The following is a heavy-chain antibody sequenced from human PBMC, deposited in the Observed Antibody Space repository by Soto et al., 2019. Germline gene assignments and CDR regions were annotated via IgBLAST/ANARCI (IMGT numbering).Heavy chain of an antibody. V-gene: IGHV1-18*01. Sequence: ASVTVSCQASGYTFSSYGITWVRQAPGQGLEWLGWISGNNGNTNYGQNLQDRVTMTTDTSTSTAYLELRSLRSDDTAVYYCASRLGYCGGGTCLRGYYYYMDVWGKGTTVTVSS. CDR2: ISGNNGNT. CDR1: GYTFSSYG. J-gene: IGHJ6*03. CDR3: ASRLGYCGGGTCLRGYYYYMDV. D-gene: IGHD2-15*01.